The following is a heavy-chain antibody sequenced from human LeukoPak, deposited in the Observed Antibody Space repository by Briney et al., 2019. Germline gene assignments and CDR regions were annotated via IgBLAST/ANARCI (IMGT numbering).Heavy chain of an antibody. CDR2: IYTSGST. Sequence: TSETLSLTCTVSGGSISSYYWSWIRQPAGKGLEWIGRIYTSGSTNYNRSLKSRVTMSVDTSKNQFSLKLSSVTAADTAVYYCARDTGYYYDSSGYYYEGGADAFDIWGQGTMVTVSS. CDR3: ARDTGYYYDSSGYYYEGGADAFDI. CDR1: GGSISSYY. J-gene: IGHJ3*02. D-gene: IGHD3-22*01. V-gene: IGHV4-4*07.